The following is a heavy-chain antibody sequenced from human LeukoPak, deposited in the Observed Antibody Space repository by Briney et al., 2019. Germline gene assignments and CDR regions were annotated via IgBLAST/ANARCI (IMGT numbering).Heavy chain of an antibody. CDR2: INTNTGNP. V-gene: IGHV7-4-1*02. Sequence: ASVKVSCKASGYTFTRYAMNWVRQAPGQGLERMGWINTNTGNPTYVQGFTGRFVFSLDTSVSTAYLQISSLKAEDTAVYYCAFISSGWSILYWGQGTLVTVSS. CDR1: GYTFTRYA. J-gene: IGHJ4*02. D-gene: IGHD6-19*01. CDR3: AFISSGWSILY.